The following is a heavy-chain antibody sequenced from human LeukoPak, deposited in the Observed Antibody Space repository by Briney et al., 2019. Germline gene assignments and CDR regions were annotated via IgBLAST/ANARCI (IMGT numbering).Heavy chain of an antibody. D-gene: IGHD4-17*01. CDR2: IYYSGST. CDR1: GGSISSYY. Sequence: SETLSLTCTVSGGSISSYYWSWIRQPPGKGLEWIGYIYYSGSTNYNPSLKSRVTISVDTSKNQFSLKLSSVTAADTAVYYCARVPILYGDYVYGAFDIWGQGTMVTVSS. CDR3: ARVPILYGDYVYGAFDI. V-gene: IGHV4-59*01. J-gene: IGHJ3*02.